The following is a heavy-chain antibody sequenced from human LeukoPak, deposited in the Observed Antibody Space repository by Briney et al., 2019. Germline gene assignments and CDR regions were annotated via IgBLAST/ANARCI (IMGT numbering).Heavy chain of an antibody. CDR1: GGSFSGYY. D-gene: IGHD6-6*01. J-gene: IGHJ4*02. V-gene: IGHV4-34*01. Sequence: SETLSLTCAVYGGSFSGYYWSWIRQPPGKGLEWIGEINHSGSTNYNPSLKSRVTISVDTSKNQFSLELSSVTAADTAVYYCARGEVWQLVYFDYWGQGTLVTVSS. CDR3: ARGEVWQLVYFDY. CDR2: INHSGST.